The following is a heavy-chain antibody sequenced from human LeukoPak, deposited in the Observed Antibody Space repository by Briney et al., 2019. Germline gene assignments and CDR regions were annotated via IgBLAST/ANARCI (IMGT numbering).Heavy chain of an antibody. CDR1: GFTFSEYY. CDR3: ARGSDADYFEY. V-gene: IGHV3-11*01. J-gene: IGHJ4*02. CDR2: ITTCGSTI. Sequence: PGGSLRLSCGACGFTFSEYYVSWIRQAPGKGLEWVSYITTCGSTIKYADSMKGRFSISRDNAKNSLYLQMDSLIAEDTAVYYCARGSDADYFEYWGQGTLVTVSS. D-gene: IGHD3-3*01.